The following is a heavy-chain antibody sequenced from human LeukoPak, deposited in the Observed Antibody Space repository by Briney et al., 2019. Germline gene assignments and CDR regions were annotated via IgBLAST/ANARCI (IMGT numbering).Heavy chain of an antibody. D-gene: IGHD3-9*01. CDR1: GGSISSYY. J-gene: IGHJ4*02. CDR3: AREGYDILTGYSLFDY. V-gene: IGHV4-4*07. CDR2: IYTSGST. Sequence: SGTLSLTCTVSGGSISSYYWSWIRQPAGKGLEWIGRIYTSGSTNYNPSLKSRVTMSVDTSKNQFSLKLSSVTAADTAVYYCAREGYDILTGYSLFDYWGQGTLVTVSS.